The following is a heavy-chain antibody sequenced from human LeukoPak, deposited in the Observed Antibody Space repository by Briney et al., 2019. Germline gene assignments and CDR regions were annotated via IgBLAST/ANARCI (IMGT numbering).Heavy chain of an antibody. V-gene: IGHV4-39*02. J-gene: IGHJ4*02. CDR2: IFYSGTT. D-gene: IGHD3-16*01. CDR1: GGSISSSDYY. CDR3: AREHPRGEVDDFDY. Sequence: SETLSLTCTVSGGSISSSDYYWGWIRQPPGKGLEWIASIFYSGTTHYNPSHQSRVTMSVDTSKNQFSLKLSSVTAADTAVYYCAREHPRGEVDDFDYWGQGTLVTVSS.